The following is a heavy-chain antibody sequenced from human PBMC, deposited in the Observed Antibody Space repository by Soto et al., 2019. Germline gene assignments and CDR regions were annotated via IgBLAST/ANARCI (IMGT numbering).Heavy chain of an antibody. J-gene: IGHJ4*02. CDR3: ATSLLIVAESNTTTGGLDF. CDR1: GGTFSNSA. V-gene: IGHV1-69*01. Sequence: QVQVVQSGAEVKKPGSSVKVSCKASGGTFSNSAIYWVRQAPGQGLEWMGGTSPIFGTAKYAQKFQGRITITADESTSTAYMELSSLRSEDTAVYYCATSLLIVAESNTTTGGLDFWGQGTLVTVSS. CDR2: TSPIFGTA. D-gene: IGHD2-15*01.